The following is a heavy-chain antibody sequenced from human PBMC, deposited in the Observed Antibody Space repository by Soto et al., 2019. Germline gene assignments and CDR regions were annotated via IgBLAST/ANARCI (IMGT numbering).Heavy chain of an antibody. CDR1: GFTFSRFV. V-gene: IGHV3-30*04. Sequence: QVQLVESGGGVVQPGRSLRLSCAASGFTFSRFVMHWVRQAPGKGLEWVAALSYDGSNKNYADSVKGRFTISRDNSKITLYLQMNRLTTEDTAVYYCVRDGPRITIYGYGDYWGQGTLVTVSS. D-gene: IGHD3-3*01. CDR3: VRDGPRITIYGYGDY. CDR2: LSYDGSNK. J-gene: IGHJ4*02.